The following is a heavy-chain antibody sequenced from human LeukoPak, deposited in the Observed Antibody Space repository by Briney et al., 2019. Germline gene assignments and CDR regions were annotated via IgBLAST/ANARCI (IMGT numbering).Heavy chain of an antibody. CDR2: IKQDGSEK. CDR1: GFTFSDYW. CDR3: VRERFHGSGAPKFDF. J-gene: IGHJ4*02. Sequence: GGSLRLSCAASGFTFSDYWMSWVRQAPGKGLEWVANIKQDGSEKYYVGSVKGRFTISRDNAKNSLHLQVNSLRAEDTAVYYCVRERFHGSGAPKFDFWGQGTLVTVSS. V-gene: IGHV3-7*01. D-gene: IGHD3-10*01.